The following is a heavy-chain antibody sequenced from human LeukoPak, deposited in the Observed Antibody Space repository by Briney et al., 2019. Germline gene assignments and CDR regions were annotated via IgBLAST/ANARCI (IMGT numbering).Heavy chain of an antibody. V-gene: IGHV4-59*01. CDR3: ARTYSIVGARGAFDI. D-gene: IGHD1-26*01. CDR2: IYYSGST. CDR1: GGSISSYY. Sequence: SETLSLTCTVSGGSISSYYWSWIRQPPGKGLEWIGYIYYSGSTNYNPSLKSRVTISVDTSKNQFSLKLSSVTAADTAVYYCARTYSIVGARGAFDIWGRGTMVTVSS. J-gene: IGHJ3*02.